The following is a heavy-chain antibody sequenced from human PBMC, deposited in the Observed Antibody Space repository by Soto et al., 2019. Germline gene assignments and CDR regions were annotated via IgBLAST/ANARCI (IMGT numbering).Heavy chain of an antibody. CDR3: AKDRHSSGWPYYFDY. J-gene: IGHJ4*02. D-gene: IGHD6-19*01. CDR1: GFTFSSYW. Sequence: PGGSLRLSCAASGFTFSSYWMHWVRQAPGKGLVWVSAISGSGGSTYYADSVKGRFTISRDNSKNTLYLQMNSLRAEDTAVYYCAKDRHSSGWPYYFDYWGQGTLVTVSS. V-gene: IGHV3-23*01. CDR2: ISGSGGST.